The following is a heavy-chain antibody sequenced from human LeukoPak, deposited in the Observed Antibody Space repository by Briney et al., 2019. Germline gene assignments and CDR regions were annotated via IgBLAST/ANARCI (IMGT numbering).Heavy chain of an antibody. CDR3: ATDNYYYYVLDV. V-gene: IGHV4-61*02. J-gene: IGHJ6*02. Sequence: SQTLSLTCTVSGGSITKGNYYWNWIRQPAGKGLEWIGRIFTSGSTNYNPSLKSRVTISLDTSKNQFSLRLSSVTAADTAVYYCATDNYYYYVLDVWGQGTTVTISS. CDR1: GGSITKGNYY. CDR2: IFTSGST.